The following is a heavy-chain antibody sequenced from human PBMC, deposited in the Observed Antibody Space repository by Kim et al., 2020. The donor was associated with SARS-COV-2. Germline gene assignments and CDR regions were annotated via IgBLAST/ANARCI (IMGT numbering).Heavy chain of an antibody. Sequence: ASVKVSCKASGYIVTDYWLYWVRQAPGQGFEWVGRVDPASGATKYAQKFQGRVTMTRDASMNTVHMQLSRLTSDDTAVYYCAKKGGATTLDYWGPGTLVTVSS. CDR3: AKKGGATTLDY. J-gene: IGHJ4*02. CDR2: VDPASGAT. CDR1: GYIVTDYW. V-gene: IGHV1-2*06. D-gene: IGHD1-26*01.